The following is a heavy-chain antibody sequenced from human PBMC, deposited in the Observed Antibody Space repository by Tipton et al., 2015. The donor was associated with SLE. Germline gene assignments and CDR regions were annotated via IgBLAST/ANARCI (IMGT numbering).Heavy chain of an antibody. CDR3: ARHHYYGSGFDY. Sequence: TLSLTCTVSGGSISSGGYYWSWIRQHPGKGLEWIGYIYYSGSTYYNPSLKSRVIISVDTSKNQFSLKLSSVTAADTAVYYCARHHYYGSGFDYWGQGTLVTVSS. J-gene: IGHJ4*02. CDR2: IYYSGST. V-gene: IGHV4-31*03. CDR1: GGSISSGGYY. D-gene: IGHD3-10*01.